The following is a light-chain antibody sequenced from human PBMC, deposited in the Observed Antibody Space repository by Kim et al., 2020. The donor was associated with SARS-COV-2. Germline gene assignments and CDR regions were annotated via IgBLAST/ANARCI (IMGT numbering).Light chain of an antibody. CDR3: QSYDSSLRGV. CDR1: SSNIGAGYD. J-gene: IGLJ3*02. CDR2: GNS. Sequence: GQRVTISCTGSSSNIGAGYDVHWYQQLPGPAPKLLIYGNSNRPSGVPDRFSGSKSGTSASLAITGLQAEDEADYYCQSYDSSLRGVFGGGTQLTVL. V-gene: IGLV1-40*01.